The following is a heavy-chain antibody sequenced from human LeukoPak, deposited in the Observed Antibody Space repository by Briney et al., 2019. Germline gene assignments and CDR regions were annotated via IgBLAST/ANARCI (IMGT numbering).Heavy chain of an antibody. D-gene: IGHD6-19*01. J-gene: IGHJ4*02. CDR1: GGTFSSYA. CDR2: IIPILGIA. CDR3: ARDGIAVAGTFDY. V-gene: IGHV1-69*04. Sequence: GASVKVSCKASGGTFSSYAISWVRQAPGQGLEWMGRIIPILGIANYAQKFQGGVTITADKSTSTAYMELSSLRSEDTAVYYCARDGIAVAGTFDYWGQGTLVTVSS.